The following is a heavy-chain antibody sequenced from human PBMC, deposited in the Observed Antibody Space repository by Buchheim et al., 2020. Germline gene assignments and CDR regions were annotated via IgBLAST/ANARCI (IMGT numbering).Heavy chain of an antibody. Sequence: QVQLQESGPGLVKPSQTLSLTCTVSGGSISSGGYYWSWIRQHPGKGLEWIGYIYYSGTTYYNPSLTSRVTISVDPSKNHFSLKLSSVTAADTAVYYCARSGIATAASAEYFQHWGQGTL. D-gene: IGHD6-13*01. CDR3: ARSGIATAASAEYFQH. CDR2: IYYSGTT. V-gene: IGHV4-31*03. J-gene: IGHJ1*01. CDR1: GGSISSGGYY.